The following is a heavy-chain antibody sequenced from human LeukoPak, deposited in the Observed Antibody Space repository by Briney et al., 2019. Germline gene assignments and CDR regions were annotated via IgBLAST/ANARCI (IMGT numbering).Heavy chain of an antibody. CDR2: IYYSGST. CDR3: ARGVPYGGNPVDY. CDR1: GGSISSGDYD. V-gene: IGHV4-30-4*01. D-gene: IGHD4-23*01. Sequence: SETLSLTCTVSGGSISSGDYDWSWIRQPPGKGLEWIGYIYYSGSTYYNPSLKSRVTISVDTSKNQFSLKLSSVTAADTAVYYCARGVPYGGNPVDYWGQGTLVTVSS. J-gene: IGHJ4*02.